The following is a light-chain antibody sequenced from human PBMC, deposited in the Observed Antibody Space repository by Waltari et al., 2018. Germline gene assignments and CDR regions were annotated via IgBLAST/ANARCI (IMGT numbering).Light chain of an antibody. V-gene: IGKV4-1*01. Sequence: DIVMTQSPDSLPVSLGERATINCTSSHNILFSSNNKNFLAWYQQKPGQPPKLLIYWASTRESGVPDRFSGSGSMTDFTLTINNLQAEDVAVYYCQQYYSTPPLFGQGTKVEI. J-gene: IGKJ1*01. CDR1: HNILFSSNNKNF. CDR2: WAS. CDR3: QQYYSTPPL.